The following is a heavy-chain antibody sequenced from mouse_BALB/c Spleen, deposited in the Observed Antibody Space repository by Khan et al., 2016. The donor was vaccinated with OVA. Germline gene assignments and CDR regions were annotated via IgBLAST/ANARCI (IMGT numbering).Heavy chain of an antibody. CDR3: ARQPYYHYNIMDY. V-gene: IGHV2-6-1*01. Sequence: QVQLKESGPGLVAPSQSLSITCTISGFSLTNYGVHWVRQPPGQGLEWLVVIWSDGSTTYNSALKSRLTISKDNSESQVFLKMNSLQTYDTAMYFCARQPYYHYNIMDYWGQGTSVTVSS. CDR1: GFSLTNYG. J-gene: IGHJ4*01. CDR2: IWSDGST. D-gene: IGHD2-10*01.